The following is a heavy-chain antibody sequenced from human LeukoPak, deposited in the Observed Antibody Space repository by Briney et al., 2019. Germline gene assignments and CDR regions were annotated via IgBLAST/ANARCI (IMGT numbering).Heavy chain of an antibody. CDR3: ARDLEVCSSTSCYTSDNWFDP. V-gene: IGHV3-21*01. D-gene: IGHD2-2*02. Sequence: GGSLRLSCAASGFTFSSYSMNWVRQAPGKGLEWVSSISSSSSYIYYADSVKGRLTISRDNAKNSLYLQMNSLRAEDTAVYYCARDLEVCSSTSCYTSDNWFDPWGQGTLVTVSS. CDR2: ISSSSSYI. CDR1: GFTFSSYS. J-gene: IGHJ5*02.